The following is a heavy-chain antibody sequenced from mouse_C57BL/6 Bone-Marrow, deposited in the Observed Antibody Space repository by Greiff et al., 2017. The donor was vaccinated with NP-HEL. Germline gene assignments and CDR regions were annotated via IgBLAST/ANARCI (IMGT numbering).Heavy chain of an antibody. CDR2: IRSKSNNYAT. CDR1: GFSFNTYA. J-gene: IGHJ2*01. Sequence: EVMLVESGGGLVQPKGSLKLSCAASGFSFNTYAMNWVRQAPGKGLEWVARIRSKSNNYATYYADSVKDRFTISRDDSESMLYLQMNNLKTEDTAMYYCVRVGGGDYFDYWGQGTTLTVSS. V-gene: IGHV10-1*01. CDR3: VRVGGGDYFDY.